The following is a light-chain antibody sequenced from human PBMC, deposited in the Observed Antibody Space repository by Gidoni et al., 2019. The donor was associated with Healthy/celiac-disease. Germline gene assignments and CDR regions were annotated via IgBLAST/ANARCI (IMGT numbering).Light chain of an antibody. CDR2: EVS. CDR1: SSDVGGYIS. CDR3: SSYAGSNNLV. V-gene: IGLV2-8*01. Sequence: QSALTQPPSASGSPGQSVTISCTGTSSDVGGYISVSWYQQHPGKAPKLMIYEVSKRPSGVPDRFSGSKSGNTASLTVSGLQAEDEADYYCSSYAGSNNLVFGGGTKLTVL. J-gene: IGLJ3*02.